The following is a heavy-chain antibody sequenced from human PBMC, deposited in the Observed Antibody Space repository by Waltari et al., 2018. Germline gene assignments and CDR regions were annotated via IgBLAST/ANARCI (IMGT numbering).Heavy chain of an antibody. Sequence: EVQLVESGGDSVQPGGSLRLPCAVSGFTFISYWMHWVGQAPGKGLVWVSRSNRDGSTTTYADSVKGRFTISRDNAKNTLYLQMNSLRAEDTAVYYCAREIAVTGQYYFDYWGQGTLVTVSS. D-gene: IGHD6-13*01. V-gene: IGHV3-74*01. J-gene: IGHJ4*02. CDR3: AREIAVTGQYYFDY. CDR2: SNRDGSTT. CDR1: GFTFISYW.